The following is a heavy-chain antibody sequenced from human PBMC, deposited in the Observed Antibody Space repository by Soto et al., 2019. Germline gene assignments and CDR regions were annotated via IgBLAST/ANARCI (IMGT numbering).Heavy chain of an antibody. CDR1: GGSISSNSYY. CDR2: MYYSWST. D-gene: IGHD3-16*01. Sequence: SETLSLTCTVSGGSISSNSYYWDWIRQPPGKGLEWIGRMYYSWSTYHNPSLQSRGTISVDTSKNQFSLSLSCVNAADTAIYYCARLAAHHSVWGKSDGSDYWAQGTLVTVSS. J-gene: IGHJ4*02. V-gene: IGHV4-39*01. CDR3: ARLAAHHSVWGKSDGSDY.